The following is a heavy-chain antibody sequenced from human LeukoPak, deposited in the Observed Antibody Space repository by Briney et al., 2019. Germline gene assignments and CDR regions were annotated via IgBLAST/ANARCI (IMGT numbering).Heavy chain of an antibody. CDR2: LYYSGST. CDR3: ARGRYNDYGFDY. CDR1: GGSISSGAYF. J-gene: IGHJ4*02. V-gene: IGHV4-61*08. D-gene: IGHD4-17*01. Sequence: ETLSLTCTVSGGSISSGAYFWSWIRQPPGKELEWIGYLYYSGSTNYNPSFKSRVTMSVDTSKNQFSLKLNSMTAADTAVYFCARGRYNDYGFDYWGQGTLVTVSS.